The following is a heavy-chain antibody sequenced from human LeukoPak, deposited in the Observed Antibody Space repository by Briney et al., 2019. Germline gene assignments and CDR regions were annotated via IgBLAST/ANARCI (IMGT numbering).Heavy chain of an antibody. J-gene: IGHJ6*03. CDR2: INPNSGGT. CDR1: GYTFTGYY. V-gene: IGHV1-2*02. Sequence: GASVKVSCKASGYTFTGYYMHWVRQAPGQGLEWMGWINPNSGGTNYAQKFQGRVTMTRDTSISTAYMELSRLRSDDTAVYYCARAENAIAAAGTGVFYMDVWGKGTTVTVSS. CDR3: ARAENAIAAAGTGVFYMDV. D-gene: IGHD6-13*01.